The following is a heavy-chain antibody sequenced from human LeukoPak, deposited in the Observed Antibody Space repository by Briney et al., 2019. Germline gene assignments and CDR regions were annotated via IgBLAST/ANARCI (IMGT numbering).Heavy chain of an antibody. CDR2: ISGSGGST. D-gene: IGHD3-10*01. CDR3: AKVGYGSGSSGFDY. CDR1: GFTFSSYA. Sequence: PGGSLRLSCAASGFTFSSYAMSWVRQAPGKGLEWVSAISGSGGSTCYADSVKGRFTISRDNSKNTLYLQMNSLRAEDTAVYYCAKVGYGSGSSGFDYWGQGTLVTVSS. J-gene: IGHJ4*02. V-gene: IGHV3-23*01.